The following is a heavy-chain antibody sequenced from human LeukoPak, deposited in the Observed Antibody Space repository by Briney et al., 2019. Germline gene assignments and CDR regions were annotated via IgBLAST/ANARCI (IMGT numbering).Heavy chain of an antibody. V-gene: IGHV3-15*01. CDR1: GITLSNSW. CDR3: ATGVHYFGL. J-gene: IGHJ2*01. CDR2: IKSKTDGGTT. Sequence: PGGSLRLSCAASGITLSNSWMSWVRQAPGKGPEWVARIKSKTDGGTTEYSAHVKDRCTISRDDSENTLHLQMNNLKTEHAAVYFCATGVHYFGLWGRGSLVSVCS.